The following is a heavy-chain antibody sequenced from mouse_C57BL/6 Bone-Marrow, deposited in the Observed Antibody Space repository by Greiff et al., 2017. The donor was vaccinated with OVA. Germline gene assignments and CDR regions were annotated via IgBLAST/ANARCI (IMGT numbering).Heavy chain of an antibody. CDR2: IWPGGGT. V-gene: IGHV2-9-1*01. CDR3: ARNEELAFAY. Sequence: VQRVESGPGLVAPSQSLSITCTASGFSLTSYAISWVRQPPGKGLEWLGVIWPGGGTNYNSALKSRLSISKDNSKSQVIMEMNSLHTDDTAGYCCARNEELAFAYWGQGTLVTVSA. CDR1: GFSLTSYA. D-gene: IGHD3-1*01. J-gene: IGHJ3*01.